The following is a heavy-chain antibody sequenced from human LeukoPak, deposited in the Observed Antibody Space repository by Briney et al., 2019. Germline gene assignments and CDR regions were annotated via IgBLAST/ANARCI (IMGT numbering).Heavy chain of an antibody. V-gene: IGHV1-8*01. CDR1: GYTFTSYD. CDR3: ARTKADHDAFDI. J-gene: IGHJ3*02. CDR2: MNPNSGNT. Sequence: ASVKVSCKASGYTFTSYDINWVRQATGQGLEWMGWMNPNSGNTGYAQKFQGRVTMTRNTSISTAYMELSSLRSEDTAMYYCARTKADHDAFDIWGQGTMVTVSS. D-gene: IGHD2-8*01.